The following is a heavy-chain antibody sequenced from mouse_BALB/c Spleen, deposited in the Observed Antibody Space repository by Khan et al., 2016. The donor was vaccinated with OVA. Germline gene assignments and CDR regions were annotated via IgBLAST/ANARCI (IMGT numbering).Heavy chain of an antibody. CDR2: ISSVAYSI. V-gene: IGHV5-15*02. J-gene: IGHJ3*01. CDR3: ARGGFAY. CDR1: GFTFIDYG. Sequence: EVELVESGGGLVQPGGSRKLSCAASGFTFIDYGMAWVRQTPGKGPEWIAFISSVAYSIYYADTVTGRFTISRENAKNTLYLEMSSLRSDDTAMLYCARGGFAYWGQGTLVTVSA.